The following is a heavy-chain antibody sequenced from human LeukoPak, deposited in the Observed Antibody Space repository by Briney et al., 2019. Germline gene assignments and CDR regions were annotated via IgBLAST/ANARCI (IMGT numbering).Heavy chain of an antibody. CDR2: INHSGST. V-gene: IGHV4-34*01. Sequence: PSETLSLTCAVYGGSFSGYYWSWIRQPPGKGLEWIGEINHSGSTNYNPSLKSRVTISVDTSKNQFSLKVTSVTAAATAGYYWARIPRLGSSGYYYYYYYMDVWGKGTTVTVSS. CDR1: GGSFSGYY. CDR3: ARIPRLGSSGYYYYYYYMDV. D-gene: IGHD5-12*01. J-gene: IGHJ6*03.